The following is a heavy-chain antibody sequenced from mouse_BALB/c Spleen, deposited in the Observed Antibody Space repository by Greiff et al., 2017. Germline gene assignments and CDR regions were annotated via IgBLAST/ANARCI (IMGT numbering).Heavy chain of an antibody. Sequence: EVKLEESGGGLVKPGGSLKLSCAASGFTFSSYAMSWVRQTPEKRLEWVASISSGGSTYYPDSVKGRFTISRDNARNILYLQMSSLRSEDTAMYYCARGGITTVFAYWGQGTLVTVSA. J-gene: IGHJ3*01. V-gene: IGHV5-6-5*01. CDR2: ISSGGST. CDR1: GFTFSSYA. D-gene: IGHD1-1*01. CDR3: ARGGITTVFAY.